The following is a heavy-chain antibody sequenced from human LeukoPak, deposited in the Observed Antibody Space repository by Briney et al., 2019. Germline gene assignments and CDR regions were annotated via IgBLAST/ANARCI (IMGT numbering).Heavy chain of an antibody. CDR3: VRVGRTPFGMDV. CDR1: GGSISSYY. J-gene: IGHJ6*02. V-gene: IGHV4-59*01. Sequence: SETLSLTCTVSGGSISSYYWSWIRQPPGKGLEWIGYIYYSGSTNYNPSLKSRVTISVDTSKNQFSLKLSSVTAADTAVYYCVRVGRTPFGMDVWGQGTTVTVSS. CDR2: IYYSGST. D-gene: IGHD4-23*01.